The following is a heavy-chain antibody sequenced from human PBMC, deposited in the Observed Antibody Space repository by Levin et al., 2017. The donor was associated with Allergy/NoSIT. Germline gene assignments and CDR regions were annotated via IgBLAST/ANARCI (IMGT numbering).Heavy chain of an antibody. V-gene: IGHV4-34*01. CDR3: ARGRGGLRYFDWPGGQPLDY. CDR1: GGSFRGSY. CDR2: INHSGST. Sequence: SQTLSLTCAVYGGSFRGSYWSWIRQPPGKGLEWIGEINHSGSTNYNPSLKSRVTISVDTSKNQFSLKLSSVTAADTAVYYCARGRGGLRYFDWPGGQPLDYWGQGTLVTVSS. J-gene: IGHJ4*02. D-gene: IGHD3-9*01.